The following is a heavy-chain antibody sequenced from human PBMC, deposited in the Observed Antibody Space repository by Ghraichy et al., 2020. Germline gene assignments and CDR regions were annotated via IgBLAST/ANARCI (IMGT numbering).Heavy chain of an antibody. V-gene: IGHV1-3*01. CDR3: ARWTSDCDIDY. CDR1: GYTFIRSA. Sequence: ASVKVSCKASGYTFIRSAMHWVRQAPGQRLEWMGWINAGSGDTKYSQKFQGRLTITRDTSASTAYMELNSLRSEDTAVYYCARWTSDCDIDYWGQGTLVTVSS. CDR2: INAGSGDT. J-gene: IGHJ4*02. D-gene: IGHD2-21*02.